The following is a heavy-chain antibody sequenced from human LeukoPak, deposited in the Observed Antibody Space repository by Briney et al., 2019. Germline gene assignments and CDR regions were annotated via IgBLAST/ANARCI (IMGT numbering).Heavy chain of an antibody. CDR2: IWYDGSNK. V-gene: IGHV3-33*06. J-gene: IGHJ4*02. CDR3: AKDQGIAVAGHHFDY. CDR1: GFTFSSYG. Sequence: GGSLRLSCAASGFTFSSYGMHWVRQAPGKGLEWVAVIWYDGSNKYYADSVKGRFTISRDNSKNTLYLQMNSLRAKDTAVYYCAKDQGIAVAGHHFDYWGQGTLVTVSS. D-gene: IGHD6-19*01.